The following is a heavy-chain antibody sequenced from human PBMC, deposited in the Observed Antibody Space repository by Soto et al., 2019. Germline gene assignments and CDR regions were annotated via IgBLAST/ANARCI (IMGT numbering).Heavy chain of an antibody. CDR2: IIPIFGTA. Sequence: ASVKVSCKASGGTFSSYAISWVRQAPGQGLEWMGGIIPIFGTANYAQKFQGRVTITADESTSTAYMELSSLRSEDTAVYYCAVALYYDILTGYSTPYYFDYWGQGTLVTVSS. V-gene: IGHV1-69*13. J-gene: IGHJ4*02. CDR3: AVALYYDILTGYSTPYYFDY. CDR1: GGTFSSYA. D-gene: IGHD3-9*01.